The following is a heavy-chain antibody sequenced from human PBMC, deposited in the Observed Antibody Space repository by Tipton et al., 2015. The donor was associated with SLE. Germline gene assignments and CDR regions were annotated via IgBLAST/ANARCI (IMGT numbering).Heavy chain of an antibody. CDR1: AGSISSNNYY. Sequence: GLVKPSETLSLTCTVSAGSISSNNYYWGWIRQPPGKGLEWIGYISYSESTNYNPSLKSRVTMSVDTSKNQFSLKVRSVTAADTAVYYCVRLSFDYTGGWYMDSWGQGTLVTVSS. CDR2: ISYSEST. J-gene: IGHJ4*02. D-gene: IGHD6-19*01. CDR3: VRLSFDYTGGWYMDS. V-gene: IGHV4-61*05.